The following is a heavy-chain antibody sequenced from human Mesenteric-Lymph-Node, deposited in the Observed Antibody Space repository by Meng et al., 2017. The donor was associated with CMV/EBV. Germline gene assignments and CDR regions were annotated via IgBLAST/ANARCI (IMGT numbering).Heavy chain of an antibody. CDR2: TTSSGKTN. D-gene: IGHD3-16*01. CDR1: GFTFSDYH. Sequence: GESLKISCAASGFTFSDYHMSWIRQAPGKGLEWISTTTSSGKTNTYAESVKGRFTVSRDNAKNSLYLQMDSLRAEDTAVYHCARVRATEGIIYYFYGMDVWGQGTTVTVSS. CDR3: ARVRATEGIIYYFYGMDV. J-gene: IGHJ6*02. V-gene: IGHV3-11*04.